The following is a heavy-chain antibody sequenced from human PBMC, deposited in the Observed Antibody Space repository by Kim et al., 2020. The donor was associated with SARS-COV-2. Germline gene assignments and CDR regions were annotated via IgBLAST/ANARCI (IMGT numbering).Heavy chain of an antibody. CDR1: GFTFSSFA. Sequence: GGSLRLSCSASGFTFSSFAMHWLRQAPGKGLEYVSAISSNGGSTYYADFVKGRFTISRDNSKNTLYLQMSSLRAEDTAVYYCVQDLSAAAGTGFDYSYQGTLVTVSS. CDR3: VQDLSAAAGTGFDY. J-gene: IGHJ4*02. CDR2: ISSNGGST. D-gene: IGHD6-13*01. V-gene: IGHV3-64D*06.